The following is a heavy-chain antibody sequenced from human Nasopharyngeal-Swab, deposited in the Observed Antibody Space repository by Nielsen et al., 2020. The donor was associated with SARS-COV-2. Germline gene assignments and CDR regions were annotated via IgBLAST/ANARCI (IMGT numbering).Heavy chain of an antibody. V-gene: IGHV3-30*04. CDR2: ISYDGSNK. J-gene: IGHJ4*02. D-gene: IGHD3-22*01. CDR3: AREDGGDTMIVVVMVY. CDR1: GFTFSSYA. Sequence: GGSLRLSCAASGFTFSSYAMHWVRQAPGKGLEWVAVISYDGSNKYYADSVKGRFTTSRDNSKNTLYLQMNSLRAEDTAVYYCAREDGGDTMIVVVMVYWGQGTLVTVSS.